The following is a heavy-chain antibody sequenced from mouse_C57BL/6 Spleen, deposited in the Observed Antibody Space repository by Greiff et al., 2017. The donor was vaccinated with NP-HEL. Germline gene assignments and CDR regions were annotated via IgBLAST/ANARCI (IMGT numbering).Heavy chain of an antibody. CDR1: GFTFSDYY. D-gene: IGHD1-1*01. J-gene: IGHJ1*03. CDR2: INYDGSST. Sequence: DVQLQESEGGLVQPGSSMKLSCTASGFTFSDYYMAWVRQVPEKGLEWVANINYDGSSTYYLDSLKSRFIISRDNAKNILYLQMSSLKSEDTATYYCARDDYYGSSYGYFDVWGTGTTVTVSS. V-gene: IGHV5-16*01. CDR3: ARDDYYGSSYGYFDV.